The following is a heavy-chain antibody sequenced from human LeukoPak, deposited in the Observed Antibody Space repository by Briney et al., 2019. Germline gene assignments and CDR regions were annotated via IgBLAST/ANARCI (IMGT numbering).Heavy chain of an antibody. V-gene: IGHV1-2*06. CDR3: ARDPLPMITFGGVIVVPDH. CDR2: INPNSGGT. D-gene: IGHD3-16*02. Sequence: ASVKVSCKASGYTFTGYYMHWVRQAPGQGLEWMGRINPNSGGTNYAQKFQGRVTMTRDTSISTAYMELSRLRSDDTAVYYCARDPLPMITFGGVIVVPDHWGQGTLVTVSS. CDR1: GYTFTGYY. J-gene: IGHJ5*02.